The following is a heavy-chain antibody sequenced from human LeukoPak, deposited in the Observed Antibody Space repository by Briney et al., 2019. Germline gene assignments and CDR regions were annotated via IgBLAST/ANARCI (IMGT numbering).Heavy chain of an antibody. CDR1: GGSISSGGHY. D-gene: IGHD3-10*01. Sequence: SETLSLTCTVSGGSISSGGHYWSWIRQHPGKGLEWIGYIYYSGSTYYNPSLKSRVTISVDTSKNQFSLKLSSVTAADTAVYYCARGPLMVRGVMGFDYWGQGTLVTVSS. CDR2: IYYSGST. V-gene: IGHV4-31*03. J-gene: IGHJ4*02. CDR3: ARGPLMVRGVMGFDY.